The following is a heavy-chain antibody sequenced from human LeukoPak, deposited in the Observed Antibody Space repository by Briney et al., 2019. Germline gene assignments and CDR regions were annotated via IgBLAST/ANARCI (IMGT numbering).Heavy chain of an antibody. J-gene: IGHJ5*02. CDR3: ARHAITAAGGGGWFDP. CDR2: IHYTGST. CDR1: GGSISTTSYY. Sequence: NPSETLSLTCDVSGGSISTTSYYWAWIRQPPGKGLEWIGFIHYTGSTYYNPSLKGRVTLSVDTSKNQFSLKLTSVTAADTAVYSCARHAITAAGGGGWFDPWGQGTLVTVSS. V-gene: IGHV4-39*01. D-gene: IGHD6-13*01.